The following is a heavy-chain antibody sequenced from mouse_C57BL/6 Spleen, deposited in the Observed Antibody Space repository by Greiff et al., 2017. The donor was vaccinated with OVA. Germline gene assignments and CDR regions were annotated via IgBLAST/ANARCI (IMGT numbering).Heavy chain of an antibody. CDR3: ARVTGTGIAY. D-gene: IGHD4-1*01. Sequence: QVQLQQPGAELVKPGASVKLSCTASGYTFTSYWMHWVKQRPGQGLEWIGMIHPNSGSTNYNEKFKSKATLTVDKSSSTAYMQLSSLTSEDSAVYYCARVTGTGIAYWGQGTLVTVSA. CDR1: GYTFTSYW. V-gene: IGHV1-64*01. J-gene: IGHJ3*01. CDR2: IHPNSGST.